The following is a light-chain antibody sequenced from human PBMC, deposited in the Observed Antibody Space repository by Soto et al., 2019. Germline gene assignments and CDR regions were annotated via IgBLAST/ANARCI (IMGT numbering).Light chain of an antibody. J-gene: IGKJ4*01. V-gene: IGKV3-15*01. CDR2: GAS. Sequence: EIVMTQSPVTLSVSPGERATLSCRASQSVTSNLAWYQQKPGQAPRLLIYGASTRATGIPARFSGSGSGTEFTLTISSLQSEDFEVYYCQQYKNWPVTFGGGTKV. CDR1: QSVTSN. CDR3: QQYKNWPVT.